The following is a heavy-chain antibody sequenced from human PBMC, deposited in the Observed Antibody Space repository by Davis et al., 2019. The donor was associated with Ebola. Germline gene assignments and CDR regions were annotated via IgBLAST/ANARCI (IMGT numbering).Heavy chain of an antibody. Sequence: PGGSLRLSCVASGFTFSSYALSWLRQAPGQGPEWVFAISGNGGRTYCADSVKGRFTISRDNSKNTLFLQMNSLRVEDSAVYYCAKDNTDELGPQPSYFQYLGQGTLVTVSA. CDR2: ISGNGGRT. CDR3: AKDNTDELGPQPSYFQY. CDR1: GFTFSSYA. J-gene: IGHJ1*01. V-gene: IGHV3-23*01. D-gene: IGHD3-10*01.